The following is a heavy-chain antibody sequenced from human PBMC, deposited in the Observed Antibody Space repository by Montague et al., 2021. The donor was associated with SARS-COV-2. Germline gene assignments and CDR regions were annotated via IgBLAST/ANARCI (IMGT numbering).Heavy chain of an antibody. CDR3: ARLDGLGY. V-gene: IGHV4-4*02. CDR1: GDSISSSNW. CDR2: IYHGGST. J-gene: IGHJ4*02. Sequence: SETLSLTCAVSGDSISSSNWWSWVRQPPGKGLEWFGEIYHGGSTNYNPSPKSRVTMSIDESRNQFSLSLSSLTAVDTAVYYCARLDGLGYWGQGTLVAVSS. D-gene: IGHD3/OR15-3a*01.